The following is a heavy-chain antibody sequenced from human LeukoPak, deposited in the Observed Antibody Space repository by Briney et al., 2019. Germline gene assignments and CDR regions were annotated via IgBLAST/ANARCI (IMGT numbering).Heavy chain of an antibody. CDR1: GFTFSSYA. CDR2: ISGSGGST. J-gene: IGHJ4*02. D-gene: IGHD5-18*01. Sequence: PGGSPRLSCAASGFTFSSYAMSWVRQAPGKGLEWVSAISGSGGSTYYADSVKGRFSISRDNSKNTLYLQMNSLRAEDTAVYYCAKGYSYATRPFWDYWGQGTLVTVSS. V-gene: IGHV3-23*01. CDR3: AKGYSYATRPFWDY.